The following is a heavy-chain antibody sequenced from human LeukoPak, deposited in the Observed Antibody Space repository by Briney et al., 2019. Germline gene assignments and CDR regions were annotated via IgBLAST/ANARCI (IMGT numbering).Heavy chain of an antibody. CDR3: ASPAATWLQGGDDAFDI. CDR1: GYTFTFYY. D-gene: IGHD5-24*01. V-gene: IGHV1-2*02. CDR2: INPNIGGT. Sequence: ASVKVSCTASGYTFTFYYIHWVRQAPGQGLEWMGWINPNIGGTNYAQKFQGRVTLTRDTSISTAYMELSRLRSEDTAVNYGASPAATWLQGGDDAFDIWGQGTVVTVSS. J-gene: IGHJ3*02.